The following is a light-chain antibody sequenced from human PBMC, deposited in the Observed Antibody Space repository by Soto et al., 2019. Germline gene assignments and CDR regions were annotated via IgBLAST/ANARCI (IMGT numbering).Light chain of an antibody. V-gene: IGKV1-39*01. CDR3: QQSYSTTWT. CDR1: QGFTTY. CDR2: AAS. J-gene: IGKJ1*01. Sequence: DIQMTQSPSSLSASVRDRVSITCRASQGFTTYLNWYQQKPGNAPKLLIYAASTLQSGVPSRFSGSGSETDFTLTISSLQPEDFATYSCQQSYSTTWTFGQGTKVEIK.